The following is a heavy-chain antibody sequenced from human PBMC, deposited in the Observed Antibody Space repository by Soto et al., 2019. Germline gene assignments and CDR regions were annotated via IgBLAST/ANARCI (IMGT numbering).Heavy chain of an antibody. V-gene: IGHV1-69*02. CDR2: IIPILGIA. J-gene: IGHJ6*02. CDR1: GGTFSSYT. CDR3: ASLMSSGYYYGMDV. D-gene: IGHD3-10*01. Sequence: QVQLVQSGAEVKKPGSSVKVSCKASGGTFSSYTISWVRQAPGQGLEWMGRIIPILGIANYAQKFQGRVTITADKSTSTADMELRSLRSEDTAVYYCASLMSSGYYYGMDVWGQGTTVTVSS.